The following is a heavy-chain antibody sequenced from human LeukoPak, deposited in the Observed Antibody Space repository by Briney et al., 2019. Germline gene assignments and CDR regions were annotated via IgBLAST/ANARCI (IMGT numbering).Heavy chain of an antibody. Sequence: GRSLRLSCAASGFTFSSYAMHWVRQAPGKGLEWVAVISYDGSNKYYADSVKGRFTISRDNSKNTLYLQMNSLRAEDTAVYYCARPTPDSGYDYAFDYWGQGTLVTVSS. CDR1: GFTFSSYA. CDR3: ARPTPDSGYDYAFDY. J-gene: IGHJ4*02. CDR2: ISYDGSNK. V-gene: IGHV3-30-3*01. D-gene: IGHD5-12*01.